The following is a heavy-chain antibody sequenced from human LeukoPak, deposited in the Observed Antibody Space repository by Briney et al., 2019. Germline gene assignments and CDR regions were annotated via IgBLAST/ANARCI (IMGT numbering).Heavy chain of an antibody. Sequence: GGSLRLSCAASGFTFSSYAMSWVRQAPGEGLEWVSAISGSGGSTYYADSVKGRFTISRDNSKNTLYLQMNSLRAEDTAVYYCAKRWEDDYGDYIDYWGQGTLVTVSS. V-gene: IGHV3-23*01. J-gene: IGHJ4*02. D-gene: IGHD4-17*01. CDR3: AKRWEDDYGDYIDY. CDR2: ISGSGGST. CDR1: GFTFSSYA.